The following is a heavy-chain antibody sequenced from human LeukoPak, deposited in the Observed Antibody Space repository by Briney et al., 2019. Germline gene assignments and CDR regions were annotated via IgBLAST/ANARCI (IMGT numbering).Heavy chain of an antibody. J-gene: IGHJ6*03. CDR2: IYYSGDT. V-gene: IGHV4-39*01. CDR3: ARHQWHYYYYMGV. Sequence: SVTLSLTCTVSGGSISSSSYYWGWIRQPPGKGLEWVGSIYYSGDTYYHPSLKSRRVTISVDTSKNQFSLRLSSVTAADTAVYYCARHQWHYYYYMGVWGKGSTVTVSS. D-gene: IGHD6-19*01. CDR1: GGSISSSSYY.